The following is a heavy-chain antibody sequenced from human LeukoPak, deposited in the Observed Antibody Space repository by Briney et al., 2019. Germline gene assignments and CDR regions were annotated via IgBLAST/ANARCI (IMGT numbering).Heavy chain of an antibody. CDR3: ASSEGDMTAFDY. CDR1: GYTFTSYD. V-gene: IGHV1-8*01. Sequence: ASVKASCKASGYTFTSYDINWVRQATGQGLAWMGWMNPNSGNTGYAQKFQGRISMTRNTSISTAYMELSSLRCEDTAVYYCASSEGDMTAFDYWGQGTLVTVSS. CDR2: MNPNSGNT. J-gene: IGHJ4*02. D-gene: IGHD3-9*01.